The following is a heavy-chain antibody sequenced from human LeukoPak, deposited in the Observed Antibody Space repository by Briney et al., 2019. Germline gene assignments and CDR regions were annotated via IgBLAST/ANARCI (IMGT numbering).Heavy chain of an antibody. V-gene: IGHV3-23*01. Sequence: GGSLRLSCAASGFTFSSYAMSWVRQAPGKGLEWASLISGSGGTSYADSVKGRFTISRDNAKNSLYLQMNSLRDDDTSLYYCAREKVGAADPFDYWGQGTLVTVSS. D-gene: IGHD1-26*01. CDR3: AREKVGAADPFDY. CDR2: ISGSGGT. CDR1: GFTFSSYA. J-gene: IGHJ4*02.